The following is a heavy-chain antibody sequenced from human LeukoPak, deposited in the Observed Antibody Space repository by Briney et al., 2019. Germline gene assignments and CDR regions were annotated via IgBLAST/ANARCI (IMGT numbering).Heavy chain of an antibody. D-gene: IGHD2-21*02. Sequence: PSETLSLTCTVSGDSISSSSYYWGCIRQPPGKALEWIGNINYSGRTYYNPSLKSRVTISVDTSKNQFSLKLSSVTAADTAVYYCARNPSLHIVVVTAIDYWGLGTLVTVSS. J-gene: IGHJ4*02. V-gene: IGHV4-39*01. CDR1: GDSISSSSYY. CDR3: ARNPSLHIVVVTAIDY. CDR2: INYSGRT.